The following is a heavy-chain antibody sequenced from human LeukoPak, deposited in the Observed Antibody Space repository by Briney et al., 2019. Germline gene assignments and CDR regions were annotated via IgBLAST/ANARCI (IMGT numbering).Heavy chain of an antibody. CDR2: IYHNGNS. CDR1: GDSFNEYF. J-gene: IGHJ4*02. D-gene: IGHD5-24*01. V-gene: IGHV4-59*01. CDR3: ARDGRLQSHFDY. Sequence: PSETLSLTCSVVGDSFNEYFWNWVRQPPGKGLQWIGYIYHNGNSNYNPSLKGRLTISVDTAKNQFSLKLTSVTAADTAVYYCARDGRLQSHFDYWGQGALVTVSS.